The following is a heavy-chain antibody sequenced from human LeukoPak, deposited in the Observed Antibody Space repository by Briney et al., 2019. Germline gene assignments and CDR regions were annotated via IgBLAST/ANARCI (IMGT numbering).Heavy chain of an antibody. Sequence: SETLSLTCAVYGGSFSGYYWSWIRQPPGKGLEWIGEINRSGSTNYNPSLKSRVTISVDTSKDQFSLKLSSVTAADTAVYYCAIRGICSGGSCYTDYWGQGTLVTVSS. V-gene: IGHV4-34*01. CDR3: AIRGICSGGSCYTDY. CDR1: GGSFSGYY. J-gene: IGHJ4*02. D-gene: IGHD2-15*01. CDR2: INRSGST.